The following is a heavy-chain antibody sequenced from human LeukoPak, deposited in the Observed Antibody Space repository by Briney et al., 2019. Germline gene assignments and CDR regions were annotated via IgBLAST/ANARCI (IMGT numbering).Heavy chain of an antibody. Sequence: GGSLRLSCVASGFTFSDHYMDWVRQTPGRRLEWVGRSRDKGKSYTTEYAASVRGRFTISRDESNNSLYLQMSSLKTEDTAVYYCARVTCGSDCFSEDWGQGTLVTVSS. V-gene: IGHV3-72*01. CDR1: GFTFSDHY. J-gene: IGHJ4*02. CDR3: ARVTCGSDCFSED. CDR2: SRDKGKSYTT. D-gene: IGHD2-21*02.